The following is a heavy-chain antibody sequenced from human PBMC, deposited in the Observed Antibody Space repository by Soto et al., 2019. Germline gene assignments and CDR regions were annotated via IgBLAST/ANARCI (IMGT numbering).Heavy chain of an antibody. D-gene: IGHD1-1*01. V-gene: IGHV2-5*01. J-gene: IGHJ4*02. CDR1: GFSLTTSAVA. CDR2: VYGSDDK. CDR3: VRRNDPYYFDY. Sequence: QITLQESGPTLVKPTQTLTLTCTFSGFSLTTSAVAVGWIRQPPGKALEWLAIVYGSDDKFYSPSLKSRLTXIXXNSKNQVILTLTDMDPLDTATYFCVRRNDPYYFDYWGQGTLVSVSS.